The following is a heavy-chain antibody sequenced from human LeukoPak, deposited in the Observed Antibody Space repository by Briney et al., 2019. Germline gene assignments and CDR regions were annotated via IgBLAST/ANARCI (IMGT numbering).Heavy chain of an antibody. CDR3: ARVGYDFWSGYHIDY. J-gene: IGHJ4*02. Sequence: PSETLSLTCAVYGGSFSGYYWSWIRQPPGKGLEWIGEINHSGSTNYNPSFKSRVTISVDTSKNQFSLKLSSVTAADTAVYYCARVGYDFWSGYHIDYWGQGTLVTVSS. CDR2: INHSGST. V-gene: IGHV4-34*01. CDR1: GGSFSGYY. D-gene: IGHD3-3*01.